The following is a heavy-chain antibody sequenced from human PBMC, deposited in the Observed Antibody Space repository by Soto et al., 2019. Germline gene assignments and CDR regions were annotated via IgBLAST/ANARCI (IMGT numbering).Heavy chain of an antibody. J-gene: IGHJ4*02. V-gene: IGHV1-69*01. CDR1: GGTFSTYT. Sequence: QVQLVQSGAEVKKPGSSVKVSCNASGGTFSTYTISWVRQAPGQGLEWMGGIIPISGPADYAQKFQGRVTITADESTSTAYMELSSLRSEDTAVYYCARVDGSGYYYAYWGQGTLVTVSS. CDR2: IIPISGPA. CDR3: ARVDGSGYYYAY. D-gene: IGHD3-22*01.